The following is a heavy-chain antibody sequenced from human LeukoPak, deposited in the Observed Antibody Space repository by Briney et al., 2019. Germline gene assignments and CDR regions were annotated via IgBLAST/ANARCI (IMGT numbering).Heavy chain of an antibody. Sequence: PVGCLRLSCAASGFTFSSYAMTWVRQAPGKGLEWVSAILGSGGVTYYADSVKGRFSISTDNSKNTLYLQMNCLRAEDTAVYYCAREGWGGCSGGSCYFYFDHWGQGTLVTVSS. V-gene: IGHV3-23*01. CDR2: ILGSGGVT. D-gene: IGHD2-15*01. J-gene: IGHJ4*02. CDR1: GFTFSSYA. CDR3: AREGWGGCSGGSCYFYFDH.